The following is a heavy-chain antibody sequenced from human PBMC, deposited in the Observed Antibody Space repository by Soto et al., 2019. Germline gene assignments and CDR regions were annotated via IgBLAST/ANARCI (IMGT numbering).Heavy chain of an antibody. Sequence: SVKVSCKASGGTCSIYAISCVRQSPLQWLEWMGGIIPIFGTANYAQKFQGGVTITADESTSTAYMELSSLRSEDTAVYYCARDQGGYDSSEYYYYGMDVWGQGTTVTVS. D-gene: IGHD3-22*01. CDR3: ARDQGGYDSSEYYYYGMDV. J-gene: IGHJ6*02. V-gene: IGHV1-69*13. CDR2: IIPIFGTA. CDR1: GGTCSIYA.